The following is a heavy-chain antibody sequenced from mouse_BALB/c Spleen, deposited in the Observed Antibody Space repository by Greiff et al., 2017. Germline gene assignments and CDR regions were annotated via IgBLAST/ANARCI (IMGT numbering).Heavy chain of an antibody. CDR3: AREVYYGYPFDY. CDR2: IWGDGST. J-gene: IGHJ2*01. CDR1: GFSLTGYG. V-gene: IGHV2-6-7*01. Sequence: QVQLQQSGPGLVAPSQSLSITCTVSGFSLTGYGVNWVRQPPGKGLEWLGMIWGDGSTDYNSALKSRLSISKDNSKSQVFLKMNSLQTDDTARYYCAREVYYGYPFDYWGQGTTLTVSS. D-gene: IGHD1-2*01.